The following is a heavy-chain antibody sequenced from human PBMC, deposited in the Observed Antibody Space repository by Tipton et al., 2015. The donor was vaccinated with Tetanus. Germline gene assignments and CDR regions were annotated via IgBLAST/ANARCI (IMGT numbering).Heavy chain of an antibody. CDR2: ISAYNGNT. J-gene: IGHJ4*02. D-gene: IGHD1-14*01. CDR1: GGTFRNYA. V-gene: IGHV1-18*01. CDR3: ARESSGTGTGALDY. Sequence: QLVQSGAEVKKPGSSVKVSCKTSGGTFRNYAISWVRQAPGQGLEWMGWISAYNGNTNYAQKLQGRVTVTTDTSTSTAYMELRSLRSDDTAVYYCARESSGTGTGALDYWGQGTLVTVSS.